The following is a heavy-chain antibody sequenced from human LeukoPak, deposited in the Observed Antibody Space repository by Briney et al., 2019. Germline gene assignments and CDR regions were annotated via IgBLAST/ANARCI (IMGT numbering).Heavy chain of an antibody. Sequence: GASVKVSCKVSGSTLTEFSIHWVRQAPGKGLEWMGGFVPEDDETIYAQSFQDRVTMTEDTSTDTAYMELSSLRSEDTAMYYCATIAPGDLFDSWGQGTLVTVSS. J-gene: IGHJ4*02. CDR2: FVPEDDET. V-gene: IGHV1-24*01. CDR3: ATIAPGDLFDS. D-gene: IGHD7-27*01. CDR1: GSTLTEFS.